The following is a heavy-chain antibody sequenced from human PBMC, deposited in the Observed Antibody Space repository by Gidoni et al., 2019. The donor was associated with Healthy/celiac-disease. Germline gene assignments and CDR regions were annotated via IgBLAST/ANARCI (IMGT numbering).Heavy chain of an antibody. V-gene: IGHV3-23*01. D-gene: IGHD2-2*01. CDR1: GFTFSSYA. J-gene: IGHJ5*02. Sequence: EVQLLESGGGLVQPGGSLRLSCAASGFTFSSYAMSWVRQAPGKGLEWVSAISGSGGSTYYADSVKGRFTISRDNSKNTLYLQMNSLRAEDTAVYYCAKVPNIVVVPAAIGGVWPWGQGTLVTVSS. CDR3: AKVPNIVVVPAAIGGVWP. CDR2: ISGSGGST.